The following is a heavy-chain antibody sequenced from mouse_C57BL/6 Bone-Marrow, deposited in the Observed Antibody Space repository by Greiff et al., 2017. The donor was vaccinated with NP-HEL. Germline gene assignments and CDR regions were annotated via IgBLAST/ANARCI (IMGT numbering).Heavy chain of an antibody. J-gene: IGHJ2*01. V-gene: IGHV1-81*01. CDR3: ARRRAFYFDY. Sequence: VQGVESGAELARPGASVKLSCKASGYTFTSYGISWVKQRTGQGLEWIGEIYPRSGNTYYNEKFKGKATLTADKSSSTAYMELRSLTSEDSAVYFCARRRAFYFDYWGQGTTLTVSS. CDR1: GYTFTSYG. CDR2: IYPRSGNT. D-gene: IGHD3-3*01.